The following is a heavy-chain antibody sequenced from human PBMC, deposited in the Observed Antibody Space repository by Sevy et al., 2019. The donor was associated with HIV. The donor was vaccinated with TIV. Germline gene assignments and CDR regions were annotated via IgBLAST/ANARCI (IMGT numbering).Heavy chain of an antibody. Sequence: ASVKVSCKASGYTFTGYYMHWVRQAPEQGLEWMGWINPNSGGTNYAQKFQGRVTMTRDTSISTVYMELSRLRSDDTAVYYCARGSDDYGDYGIDYWGQGTLVTVSS. CDR3: ARGSDDYGDYGIDY. D-gene: IGHD4-17*01. J-gene: IGHJ4*02. CDR1: GYTFTGYY. CDR2: INPNSGGT. V-gene: IGHV1-2*02.